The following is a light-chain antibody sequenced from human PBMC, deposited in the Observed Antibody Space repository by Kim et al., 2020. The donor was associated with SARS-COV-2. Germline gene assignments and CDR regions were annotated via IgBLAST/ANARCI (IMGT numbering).Light chain of an antibody. CDR2: EYK. CDR1: SGSIASNY. J-gene: IGLJ3*02. CDR3: QSYDSSNQV. V-gene: IGLV6-57*01. Sequence: GKTVTLSCTRSSGSIASNYVQWYQQRPGSSPTTVIYEYKQRPSGVPDRFSGSIDSSSNSASFTISGLKTEDEADYYCQSYDSSNQVFGGGTQLTVL.